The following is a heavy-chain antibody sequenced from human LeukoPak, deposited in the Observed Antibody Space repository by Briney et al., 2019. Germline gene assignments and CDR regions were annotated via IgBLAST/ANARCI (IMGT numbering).Heavy chain of an antibody. D-gene: IGHD5-24*01. CDR2: IYYSGGT. CDR3: ARVPGTDGYNFDY. V-gene: IGHV4-61*08. J-gene: IGHJ4*02. Sequence: SETLSLTCAVSGGSISSGGYSWSWIRQPPGKGLEWIGYIYYSGGTNYNSSLKSRVTISVDTSKNQFSLKLSSVTAADTAVYYCARVPGTDGYNFDYWGRGTLVTVSS. CDR1: GGSISSGGYS.